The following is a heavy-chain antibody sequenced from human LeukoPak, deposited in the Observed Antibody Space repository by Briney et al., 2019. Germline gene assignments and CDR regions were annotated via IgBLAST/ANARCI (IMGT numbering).Heavy chain of an antibody. D-gene: IGHD3-16*01. V-gene: IGHV4-39*07. Sequence: SETLSLTCTVSGGSISSSSYYWGWIRQPPGKGLEWIVSIYYSGSTYYNPSLKSRVTISVDTSKNQFSLKLSSVTAADTVVYYCAREFPDRITYDAFDIWGQGTMVTVSS. J-gene: IGHJ3*02. CDR2: IYYSGST. CDR3: AREFPDRITYDAFDI. CDR1: GGSISSSSYY.